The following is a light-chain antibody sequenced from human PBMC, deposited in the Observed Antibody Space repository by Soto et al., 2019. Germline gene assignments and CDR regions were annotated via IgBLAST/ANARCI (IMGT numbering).Light chain of an antibody. Sequence: DIQMTQSPSSLSASVGDRVTITCRASQSITFYLNWYQQKPGKAPKLLIYAASSLQSGVPSRFSGGGSGTDFTFTISSLQPEDIATYYCQQYDNLPSITFGQGTRLEIK. CDR3: QQYDNLPSIT. CDR2: AAS. V-gene: IGKV1-33*01. CDR1: QSITFY. J-gene: IGKJ5*01.